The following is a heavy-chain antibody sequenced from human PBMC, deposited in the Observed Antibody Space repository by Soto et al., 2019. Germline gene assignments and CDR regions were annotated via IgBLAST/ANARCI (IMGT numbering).Heavy chain of an antibody. Sequence: QVQLVQSGAEVKKPGASVKVSCKASGYTFTSYDINWVRQATGQGLEWMGWMNPNSGNTGYAQKFQGRVTMTRNTSISTAYMELSSLRSEDTAVYYCARVHRYSSGWYLGIDYWGQGTLVTVSS. D-gene: IGHD6-19*01. CDR1: GYTFTSYD. V-gene: IGHV1-8*01. CDR2: MNPNSGNT. J-gene: IGHJ4*02. CDR3: ARVHRYSSGWYLGIDY.